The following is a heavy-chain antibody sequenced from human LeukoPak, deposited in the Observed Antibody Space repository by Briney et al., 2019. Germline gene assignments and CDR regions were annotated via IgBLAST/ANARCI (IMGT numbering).Heavy chain of an antibody. CDR1: GFTLSDVW. J-gene: IGHJ4*02. Sequence: PGGSLRLSCAASGFTLSDVWMSWVRQAPGKELASVANIRQDGSEIHYVDSVKGRFTISRDNAKNSLYLQMNSLRAEDTAVYYCARGSQLHFYGRTQEHFDTWGLGTLVTVSS. D-gene: IGHD3-10*01. CDR3: ARGSQLHFYGRTQEHFDT. CDR2: IRQDGSEI. V-gene: IGHV3-7*01.